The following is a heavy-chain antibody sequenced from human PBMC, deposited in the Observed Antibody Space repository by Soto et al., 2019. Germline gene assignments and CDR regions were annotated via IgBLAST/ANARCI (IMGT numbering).Heavy chain of an antibody. V-gene: IGHV3-73*01. CDR1: GFTFSGSI. J-gene: IGHJ4*02. CDR2: IRIKANNYAT. CDR3: TRQTGDYFDY. Sequence: GGSLRLSCAASGFTFSGSIMHWVRQASGKGLEWVGRIRIKANNYATSYAASVKGRFTISRDYSKNTAYLQMNSLKTEDTAVYYCTRQTGDYFDYWGQGALVTVSS. D-gene: IGHD4-17*01.